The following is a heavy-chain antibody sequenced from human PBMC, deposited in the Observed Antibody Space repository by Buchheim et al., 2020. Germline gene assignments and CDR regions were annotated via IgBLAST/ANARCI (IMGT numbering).Heavy chain of an antibody. CDR3: AREYCSSTSCFNDY. J-gene: IGHJ4*02. Sequence: QVQLVESGGGVVQPGRSLRLSCAASGFTFSSYAMHWVRQAPGKGLEWVAVISYDGSNKYYADSVKGRFTISRANSKNTLYLQMNSLRAEDTAVYYCAREYCSSTSCFNDYWGQGTL. CDR1: GFTFSSYA. D-gene: IGHD2-2*01. CDR2: ISYDGSNK. V-gene: IGHV3-30-3*01.